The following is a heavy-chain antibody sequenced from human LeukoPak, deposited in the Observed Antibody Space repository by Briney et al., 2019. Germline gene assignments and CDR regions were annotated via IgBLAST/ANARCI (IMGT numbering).Heavy chain of an antibody. CDR3: VREAYGDDAIEYFQH. Sequence: GGSLRLSCAASGFTFSSYGMHWVRQAPGKGLEWVAFIRYDGSNKYYADSVKGRFTISRDNSKNTLYLQMNSLRAEDTAVYYCVREAYGDDAIEYFQHWGQGTLVTVSS. CDR2: IRYDGSNK. D-gene: IGHD4-17*01. V-gene: IGHV3-30*02. CDR1: GFTFSSYG. J-gene: IGHJ1*01.